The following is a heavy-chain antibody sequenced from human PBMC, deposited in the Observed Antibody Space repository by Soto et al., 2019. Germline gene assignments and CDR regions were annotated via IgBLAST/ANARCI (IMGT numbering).Heavy chain of an antibody. CDR3: ASKVTIFGVVPDY. V-gene: IGHV1-2*02. D-gene: IGHD3-3*01. CDR2: INPNSGGT. CDR1: GYTFTGYY. J-gene: IGHJ4*02. Sequence: ASVKVSCKASGYTFTGYYMHWVRQAPGQGLEWMGWINPNSGGTNYAQKFQGRVTTTRDTSISTAYMELSRLRSDVAAVYYCASKVTIFGVVPDYWGQGTLVTVSS.